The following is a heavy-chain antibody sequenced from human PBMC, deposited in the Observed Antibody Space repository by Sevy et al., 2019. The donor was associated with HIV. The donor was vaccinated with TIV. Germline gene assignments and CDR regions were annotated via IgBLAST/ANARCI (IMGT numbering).Heavy chain of an antibody. V-gene: IGHV3-64D*06. Sequence: GGSLRLSCSASGFPFSNYAMHWVRQAPGKGLEYVSVISNNGGRTYYAESVKGRFTISRDNSKNTLFLHMSSLRPEDTAVYYCVKEDGWAGDSDYWDQGTLVTVSS. CDR3: VKEDGWAGDSDY. CDR1: GFPFSNYA. CDR2: ISNNGGRT. J-gene: IGHJ4*02. D-gene: IGHD7-27*01.